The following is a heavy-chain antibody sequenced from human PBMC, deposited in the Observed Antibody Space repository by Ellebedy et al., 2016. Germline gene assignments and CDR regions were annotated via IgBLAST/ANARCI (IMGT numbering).Heavy chain of an antibody. D-gene: IGHD6-19*01. Sequence: SETLSLTCSVSGDFISTYYWSWIRQSPGKGLEWIGYVYSSATTNYNPSLKSRVTISVDTPKPEISLTLSSVTAADTGMYYCARHSGYASGWFTVWGQGTLVTVSS. J-gene: IGHJ4*02. CDR3: ARHSGYASGWFTV. V-gene: IGHV4-59*08. CDR1: GDFISTYY. CDR2: VYSSATT.